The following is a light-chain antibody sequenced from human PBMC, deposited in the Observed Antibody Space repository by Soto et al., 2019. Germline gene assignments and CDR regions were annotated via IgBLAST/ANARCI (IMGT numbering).Light chain of an antibody. J-gene: IGKJ1*01. V-gene: IGKV3-20*01. CDR2: GAS. CDR1: QSVSSNY. Sequence: EIVLTQSPGTLSLSPGERATLSCRASQSVSSNYLAWYQQKPGQPPRLFIYGASSRATGIPVRFSGSGSGTDFTLTISRLEPEDFAVYYCQQYGSSPQTFGQGTKVEIK. CDR3: QQYGSSPQT.